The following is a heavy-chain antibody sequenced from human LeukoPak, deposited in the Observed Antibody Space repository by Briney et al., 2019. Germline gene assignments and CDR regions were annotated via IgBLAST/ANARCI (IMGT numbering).Heavy chain of an antibody. V-gene: IGHV4-4*07. CDR2: IYTSGST. CDR3: ARGGYYGSGNDFRFDP. CDR1: GGSINSYC. J-gene: IGHJ5*02. Sequence: SETLSLTCTVSGGSINSYCWSWIRQPAGKGLEWIGRIYTSGSTNYNPSLKSRITMSVDTSKNQFSLKLSSVTAADTAVYYCARGGYYGSGNDFRFDPWGQGTLVTVSS. D-gene: IGHD3-10*01.